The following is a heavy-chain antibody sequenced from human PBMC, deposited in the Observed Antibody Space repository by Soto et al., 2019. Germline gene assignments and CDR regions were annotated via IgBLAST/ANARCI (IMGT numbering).Heavy chain of an antibody. CDR3: ASPLSPHYYDSSGYYDTDY. J-gene: IGHJ4*02. CDR2: IYHSGST. V-gene: IGHV4-4*02. Sequence: QVQLQESGPGLVKPSGTLSLTCAVSGGSISSSNWWSWVRQPPGKGLEWIGEIYHSGSTNYNPSLKSRVTISVDKSKNQFSLKLSSVTAADTAVYYCASPLSPHYYDSSGYYDTDYWGQGTLVTVSS. D-gene: IGHD3-22*01. CDR1: GGSISSSNW.